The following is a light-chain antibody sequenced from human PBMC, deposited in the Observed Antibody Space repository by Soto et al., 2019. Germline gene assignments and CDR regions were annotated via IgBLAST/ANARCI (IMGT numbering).Light chain of an antibody. CDR3: QQYNSWPPIT. CDR2: GAS. Sequence: QSTATLSVSAGERATLACRASQTVTNNYLAWYQQKPGQAPRLLIYGASSRATGIPDRFTGSGSGTYFTLTIRGLEPEDFTVYYCQQYNSWPPITFGQGTRLEI. CDR1: QTVTNNY. V-gene: IGKV3-20*01. J-gene: IGKJ5*01.